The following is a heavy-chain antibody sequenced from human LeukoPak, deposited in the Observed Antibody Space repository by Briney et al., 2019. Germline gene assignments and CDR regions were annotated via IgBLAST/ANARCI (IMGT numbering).Heavy chain of an antibody. CDR1: GFTFGSYS. CDR3: GRHRSGSGTYFIDY. V-gene: IGHV3-7*01. CDR2: MKKDGSET. Sequence: SGGSLRLSCVVSGFTFGSYSMIWVRQAPGKGLQWVANMKKDGSETKYAESVKGRFTISRDNTKNSLYLQVNSLRAEDTAVYYCGRHRSGSGTYFIDYWGQGTLVSVSS. D-gene: IGHD3-10*01. J-gene: IGHJ4*02.